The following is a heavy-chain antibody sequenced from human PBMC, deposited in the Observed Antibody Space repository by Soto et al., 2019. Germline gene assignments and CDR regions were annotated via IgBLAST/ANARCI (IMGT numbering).Heavy chain of an antibody. D-gene: IGHD6-13*01. J-gene: IGHJ6*02. CDR2: IIPILGIA. Sequence: SVKVSCKASGGTFSSYTISWVRQAPGQGLEWMGRIIPILGIANYAQKFQGRVTITADKSTSTAYMELSSLRSEDTAVYYCARDIAAAGTHYYYGMDVWGQGTTVTVSS. CDR3: ARDIAAAGTHYYYGMDV. V-gene: IGHV1-69*04. CDR1: GGTFSSYT.